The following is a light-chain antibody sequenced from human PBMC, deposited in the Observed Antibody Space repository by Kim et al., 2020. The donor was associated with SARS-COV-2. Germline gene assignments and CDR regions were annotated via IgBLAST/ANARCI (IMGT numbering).Light chain of an antibody. J-gene: IGLJ2*01. CDR3: QSYDSSLSGSDVV. Sequence: ISWQGSSSNIGAGYDVHWYQQLPGTAPKLLIYGNSNRPSGVPDRFSGSKSGTSASLAITGLQAEDEADYYCQSYDSSLSGSDVVFGGGTQLTVL. V-gene: IGLV1-40*01. CDR1: SSNIGAGYD. CDR2: GNS.